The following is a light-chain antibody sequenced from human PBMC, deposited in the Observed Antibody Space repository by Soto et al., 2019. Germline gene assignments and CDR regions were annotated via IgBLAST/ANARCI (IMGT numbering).Light chain of an antibody. J-gene: IGLJ2*01. CDR3: AAWDDSLNGPVV. V-gene: IGLV1-44*01. CDR1: SSNIGSNT. Sequence: QSVLTQPPSASGTPGQRVTISCSGSSSNIGSNTVNWYQQLPGTAPKLLIYSNNQRPSGVPDRFSGCKSGTSASLAISGLQSEDEADYYCAAWDDSLNGPVVFGGGTKLTVL. CDR2: SNN.